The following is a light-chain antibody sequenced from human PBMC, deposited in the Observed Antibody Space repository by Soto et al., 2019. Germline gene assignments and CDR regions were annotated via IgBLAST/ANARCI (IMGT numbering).Light chain of an antibody. CDR3: QQYHSSPPT. J-gene: IGKJ1*01. CDR1: QTISSW. V-gene: IGKV1-5*03. CDR2: KAS. Sequence: IKVSQSLPTLSLYEGDKVTITCRASQTISSWLAWYQQKPGKAPKLLIYKASTLKSGVPSRFSGSGSGTDFTLTISSLQSEDFATYYCQQYHSSPPTSGEGTKV.